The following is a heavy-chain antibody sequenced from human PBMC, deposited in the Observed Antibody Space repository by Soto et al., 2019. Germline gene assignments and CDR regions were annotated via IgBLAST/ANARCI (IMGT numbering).Heavy chain of an antibody. V-gene: IGHV1-18*04. CDR3: AMDYGDRPEYFKH. D-gene: IGHD4-17*01. CDR2: ISPLKGRT. J-gene: IGHJ1*01. CDR1: GYTFPSYG. Sequence: QVQLVQSGPDLKRPGASMKVSCKASGYTFPSYGISWVRQAPGQGLEWMAWISPLKGRTQYSQKAQGRVTLSTDTSSNTAYMEMTTLRVDDTAVYYCAMDYGDRPEYFKHWGQGPLVTVS.